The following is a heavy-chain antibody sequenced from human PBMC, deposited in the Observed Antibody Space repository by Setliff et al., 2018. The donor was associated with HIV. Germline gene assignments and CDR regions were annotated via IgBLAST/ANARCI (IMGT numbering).Heavy chain of an antibody. CDR2: VSSRGDT. J-gene: IGHJ4*02. D-gene: IGHD3-16*01. CDR3: ARAAAGITGPFDL. V-gene: IGHV4-61*02. CDR1: GGSISSNSYY. Sequence: SETLSLTCTVSGGSISSNSYYWGWIRQPAGKGLEWIGRVSSRGDTNYNPSLKSRVTMSVDTSKNQFSLKLTSVTASDTAVYYCARAAAGITGPFDLWGQGSPVTVSS.